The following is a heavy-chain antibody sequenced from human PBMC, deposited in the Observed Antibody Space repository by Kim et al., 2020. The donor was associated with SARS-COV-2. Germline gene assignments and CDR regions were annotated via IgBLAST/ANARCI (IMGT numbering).Heavy chain of an antibody. J-gene: IGHJ6*02. CDR2: ISYDGSNK. Sequence: GGSLRLSCAASGFTFSSYAMHWVRQAPGKGLEWVAVISYDGSNKYYADSVKGRFTISRDNSKNTLYLRMNSLRAEDTAVYYCARDLGAYSSSWYYYYYGMDVWGQGTTVTVSS. CDR1: GFTFSSYA. CDR3: ARDLGAYSSSWYYYYYGMDV. D-gene: IGHD6-13*01. V-gene: IGHV3-30*04.